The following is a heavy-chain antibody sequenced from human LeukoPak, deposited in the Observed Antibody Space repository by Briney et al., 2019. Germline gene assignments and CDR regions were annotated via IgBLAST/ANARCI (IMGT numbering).Heavy chain of an antibody. V-gene: IGHV1-69*04. Sequence: SVKVSCKASRGTFSSYAISWVRQAPGQGLEWMGRIIPILGIANYAQKFQGRVTITADKSTSTAYMELSSLRSEDTAVYYCARDYDMIVPPDSDYWGQGTLVTVSS. CDR1: RGTFSSYA. J-gene: IGHJ4*02. D-gene: IGHD3-22*01. CDR2: IIPILGIA. CDR3: ARDYDMIVPPDSDY.